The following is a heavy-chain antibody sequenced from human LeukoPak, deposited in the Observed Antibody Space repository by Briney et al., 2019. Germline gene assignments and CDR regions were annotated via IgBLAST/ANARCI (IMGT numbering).Heavy chain of an antibody. CDR1: GGTCSSYA. CDR3: ARVLSGVRGVDWFDP. D-gene: IGHD3-10*01. CDR2: IIPILGIA. V-gene: IGHV1-69*04. J-gene: IGHJ5*02. Sequence: GASVKVSCKASGGTCSSYAISWVRQAPGQGLEWMGRIIPILGIANYAQEFQGRVTITADKSTSTAYMELSSLRSEDTAVYYCARVLSGVRGVDWFDPWGQGTLVTVSS.